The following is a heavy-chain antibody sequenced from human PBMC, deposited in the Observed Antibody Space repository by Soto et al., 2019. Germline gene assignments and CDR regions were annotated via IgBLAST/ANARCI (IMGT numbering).Heavy chain of an antibody. D-gene: IGHD6-13*01. CDR1: GFIFSNHA. CDR2: ISAGGNLI. V-gene: IGHV3-23*01. J-gene: IGHJ4*02. CDR3: AKRQGIGAAAKNFDF. Sequence: GGSLRLSCAASGFIFSNHAMSWVRQVPGKGLEWVSGISAGGNLIYYADSVRGRFTMSRDNSKNMLYLQMNSLRAEDTAVYFCAKRQGIGAAAKNFDFWGQGARVSVSS.